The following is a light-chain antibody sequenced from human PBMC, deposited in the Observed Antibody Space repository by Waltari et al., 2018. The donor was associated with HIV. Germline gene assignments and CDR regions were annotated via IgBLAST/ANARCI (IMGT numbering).Light chain of an antibody. J-gene: IGLJ2*01. Sequence: QSALTQPASVSGSPGQSITISCAGTSRDIGGYNFISWYQQHPGKAPKLLLYEVGNRPSGVSNRFSGSKSGNTASLTVSGLQAEDEADYFCSSYTGSSTYVVFGGGTKLTVL. CDR1: SRDIGGYNF. V-gene: IGLV2-14*01. CDR3: SSYTGSSTYVV. CDR2: EVG.